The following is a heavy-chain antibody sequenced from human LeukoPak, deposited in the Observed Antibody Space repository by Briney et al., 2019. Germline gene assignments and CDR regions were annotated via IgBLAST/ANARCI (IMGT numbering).Heavy chain of an antibody. Sequence: SQTLSLTCAISGDSVSSNSAAWNWIRQSPSRGLEWLGRTYYRSKWYNGYAVSVKSRITINPDTSKNQFSLQLNSVTPEDTAVYYCARDPMAAAGTGYYYYYGMDVWGQGTTVTVSS. CDR1: GDSVSSNSAA. D-gene: IGHD6-13*01. V-gene: IGHV6-1*01. CDR2: TYYRSKWYN. CDR3: ARDPMAAAGTGYYYYYGMDV. J-gene: IGHJ6*02.